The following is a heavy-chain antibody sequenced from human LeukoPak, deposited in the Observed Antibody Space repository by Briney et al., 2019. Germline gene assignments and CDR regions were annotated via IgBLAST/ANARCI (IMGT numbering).Heavy chain of an antibody. J-gene: IGHJ4*02. V-gene: IGHV3-23*01. D-gene: IGHD1-26*01. CDR2: ISGSGVST. CDR3: AKRGMSGGNYYDS. CDR1: GFTFSSYA. Sequence: GGSLRLSCAASGFTFSSYAMTWVRQAPGKGLEWVSSISGSGVSTNYADSVKGRFTISRDNSRNTLFLQLNSPRVENTAVYYCAKRGMSGGNYYDSWGQVILVTVSS.